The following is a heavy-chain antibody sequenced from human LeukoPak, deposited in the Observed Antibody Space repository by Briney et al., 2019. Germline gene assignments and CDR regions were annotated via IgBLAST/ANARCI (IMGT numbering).Heavy chain of an antibody. V-gene: IGHV4-31*03. Sequence: PSQTLSLTCTVSGGSISRGVYYWSWIRQHPGKGLEWIGYIYYSGSTYYNPSLKSRVTISVDTSKNQFSLKLSSVTAADTAVYYCARDRGDDELNYFDYWGQGTLVTVSS. CDR1: GGSISRGVYY. CDR3: ARDRGDDELNYFDY. J-gene: IGHJ4*02. D-gene: IGHD3-10*01. CDR2: IYYSGST.